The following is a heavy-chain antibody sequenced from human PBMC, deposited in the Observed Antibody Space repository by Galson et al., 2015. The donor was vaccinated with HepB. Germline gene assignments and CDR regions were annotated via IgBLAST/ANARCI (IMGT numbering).Heavy chain of an antibody. J-gene: IGHJ4*02. V-gene: IGHV3-53*01. D-gene: IGHD3-22*01. CDR1: GFTVSSNY. CDR3: ARDSLPGSGYYLY. CDR2: IYSGGST. Sequence: SLRLSCAASGFTVSSNYMSWVRQAPGKGLEWVSIIYSGGSTYYADSVKGRFTISRDNSKNTLYLQMKSLRAEDTAVYYCARDSLPGSGYYLYWGQGTLVTVSS.